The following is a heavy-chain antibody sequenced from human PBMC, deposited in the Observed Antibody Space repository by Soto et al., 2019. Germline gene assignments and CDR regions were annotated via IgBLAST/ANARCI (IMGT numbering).Heavy chain of an antibody. CDR1: GFTFSSYA. CDR3: VKAEGCLIAVEWCAA. D-gene: IGHD6-19*01. Sequence: PGGSLRLSCAASGFTFSSYAMSWVRQAPGKGLEWVSAISGSGGSTYYADSVKGRFTISRDNSKNTLYLQMNSLRAEDTAVYYCVKAEGCLIAVEWCAAWGQGTLVKVSS. V-gene: IGHV3-23*01. CDR2: ISGSGGST. J-gene: IGHJ5*02.